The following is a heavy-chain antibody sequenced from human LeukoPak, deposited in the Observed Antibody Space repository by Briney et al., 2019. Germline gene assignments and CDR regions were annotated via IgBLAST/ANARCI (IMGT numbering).Heavy chain of an antibody. CDR1: GGTFSSYA. Sequence: ASVKVSCKASGGTFSSYAISWVRQAPGQGLEWMGGIIPIFGTANYAQKFQGRVTITTDESTSTAYMELSSLRSEDTAVYYCARSNYYYDSTVAYYYYYYMDAWGKGATVTVSS. J-gene: IGHJ6*03. CDR2: IIPIFGTA. V-gene: IGHV1-69*05. D-gene: IGHD3-22*01. CDR3: ARSNYYYDSTVAYYYYYYMDA.